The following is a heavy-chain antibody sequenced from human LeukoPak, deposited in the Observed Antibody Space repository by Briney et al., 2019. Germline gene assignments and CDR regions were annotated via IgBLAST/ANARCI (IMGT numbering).Heavy chain of an antibody. CDR1: GFTFSSYA. D-gene: IGHD1-26*01. J-gene: IGHJ3*02. V-gene: IGHV3-30-3*01. CDR2: ISYDGSNK. CDR3: ARGVEGIVGATGAFDI. Sequence: PGGSLRLSCAASGFTFSSYAMHWVRQAPGKGLEWVAVISYDGSNKYYADSVKGRFTISRDNSKNTLYLQMNSLRAEDTAVYYCARGVEGIVGATGAFDIWGQGTMVTVSS.